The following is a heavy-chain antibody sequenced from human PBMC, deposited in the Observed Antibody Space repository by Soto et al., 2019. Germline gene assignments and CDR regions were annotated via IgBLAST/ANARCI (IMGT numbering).Heavy chain of an antibody. V-gene: IGHV1-18*01. Sequence: ASVKVSCKASGYTFTSYGISWVRQAPGQGLEWMGWISAYNGNTNYAQKPQGRVTMTTDASTSTAYMELRSLRPDDTAVYYCARDSPGYCSSTSCYLEGADYYYYMDVWGKGTTVTVSS. CDR1: GYTFTSYG. D-gene: IGHD2-2*03. CDR3: ARDSPGYCSSTSCYLEGADYYYYMDV. CDR2: ISAYNGNT. J-gene: IGHJ6*03.